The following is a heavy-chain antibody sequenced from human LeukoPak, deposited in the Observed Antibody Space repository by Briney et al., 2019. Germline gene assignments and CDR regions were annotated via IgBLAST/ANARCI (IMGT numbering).Heavy chain of an antibody. J-gene: IGHJ4*02. D-gene: IGHD3-10*01. CDR3: TTPSSITMVRGVIITPFDY. Sequence: GGSLRLSCAASGFTFSNAWMSWVRQAPGKGLEWVGRIKSKTDGGTTDYAAPVKGRFTISRDDSKNTLYLQMNSLKTEDTAVYYCTTPSSITMVRGVIITPFDYWGQGTPVTVSS. V-gene: IGHV3-15*01. CDR1: GFTFSNAW. CDR2: IKSKTDGGTT.